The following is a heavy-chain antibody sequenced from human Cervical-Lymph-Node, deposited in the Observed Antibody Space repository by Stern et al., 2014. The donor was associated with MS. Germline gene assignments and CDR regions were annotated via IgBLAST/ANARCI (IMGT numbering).Heavy chain of an antibody. D-gene: IGHD4-17*01. V-gene: IGHV4-61*01. Sequence: QLQLQESGPGLVKPSETLSLTCTVSGGSVSSGSYYWSWIRQPPGKGLEWIGYIYYSGSTNYNPSLKSRVTISVDTSKNQFSLKLSSVTAADTAVYYCASAYGDYADYWGQGTLVTVSS. J-gene: IGHJ4*02. CDR2: IYYSGST. CDR3: ASAYGDYADY. CDR1: GGSVSSGSYY.